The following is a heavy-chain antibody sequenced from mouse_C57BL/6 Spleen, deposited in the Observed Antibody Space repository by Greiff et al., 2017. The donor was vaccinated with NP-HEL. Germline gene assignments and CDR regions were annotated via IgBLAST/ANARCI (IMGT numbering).Heavy chain of an antibody. CDR2: IDPSDSYT. CDR3: ARRGRPYYFDY. J-gene: IGHJ2*01. Sequence: VQLQQSGAELVKPGASVKLSCKASGYTFTSYWMQWVKQRPGQGLEWIGEIDPSDSYTNYNQKFKGKATLTVDTSSSTAYMQLSSLTSEDSAVYYCARRGRPYYFDYWGQGTTLTVSS. CDR1: GYTFTSYW. V-gene: IGHV1-50*01.